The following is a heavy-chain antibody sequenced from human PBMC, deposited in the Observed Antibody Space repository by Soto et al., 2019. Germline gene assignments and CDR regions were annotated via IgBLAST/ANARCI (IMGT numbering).Heavy chain of an antibody. CDR3: AITNWKLFGDWFDP. J-gene: IGHJ5*02. D-gene: IGHD1-1*01. V-gene: IGHV3-30-3*01. Sequence: GGSLRLSCAASGFTFSSYAMHWVRQAPGKGLEWVAVISYDGSNKYYADSVKGRFTISRDNSKNTLYLQMNSLRAEDTAVYYCAITNWKLFGDWFDPWGQGTLVTVSS. CDR1: GFTFSSYA. CDR2: ISYDGSNK.